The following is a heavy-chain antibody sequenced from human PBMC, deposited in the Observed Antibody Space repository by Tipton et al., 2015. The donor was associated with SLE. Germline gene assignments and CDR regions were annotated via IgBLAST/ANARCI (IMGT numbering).Heavy chain of an antibody. J-gene: IGHJ4*02. CDR3: ARDGVYGDYTEY. V-gene: IGHV3-21*01. CDR2: ISSSSSYK. Sequence: SLRLSCAASGFNFGSYTMNWVRQAPGKGLEWVSSISSSSSYKYYADSVRGRFTISRDNANNSLYLQMNSLRAEDTAVYYCARDGVYGDYTEYWGQGTLVTVSS. D-gene: IGHD4-17*01. CDR1: GFNFGSYT.